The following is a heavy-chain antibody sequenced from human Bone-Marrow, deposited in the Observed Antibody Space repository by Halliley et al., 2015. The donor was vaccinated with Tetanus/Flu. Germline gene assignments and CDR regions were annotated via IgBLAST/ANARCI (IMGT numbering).Heavy chain of an antibody. CDR3: ARAGDSPAAYFDY. Sequence: VASIGGSGNYTYYADSLKGRFTISRDNAKNTLYLQMNSLRGEDTAVYHCARAGDSPAAYFDYWGQGTLVTVSS. V-gene: IGHV3-21*01. CDR2: IGGSGNYT. D-gene: IGHD2-21*02. J-gene: IGHJ4*02.